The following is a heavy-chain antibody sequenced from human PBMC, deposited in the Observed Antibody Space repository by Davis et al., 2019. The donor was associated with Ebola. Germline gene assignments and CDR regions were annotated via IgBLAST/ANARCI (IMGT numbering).Heavy chain of an antibody. J-gene: IGHJ4*02. CDR1: GGSISSGGYY. CDR3: ARDKGYCTGGVCSTHFDY. V-gene: IGHV4-31*03. D-gene: IGHD2-8*02. Sequence: LRLSCTVSGGSISSGGYYWSWIRQHPGKGLEWIGYIYYSGSTYYNPSLKSRVTISVDTSKNQFSLKLSSVTAADTAVYHCARDKGYCTGGVCSTHFDYWGQGTLVTVSS. CDR2: IYYSGST.